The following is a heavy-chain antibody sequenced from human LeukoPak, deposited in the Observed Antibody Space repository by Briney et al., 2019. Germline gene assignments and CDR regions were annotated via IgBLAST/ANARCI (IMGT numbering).Heavy chain of an antibody. J-gene: IGHJ3*02. CDR3: ARDVRPLIHAFDI. V-gene: IGHV4-59*01. CDR2: IYSSGGT. Sequence: PSETLSLTCAVSGGSISSYYWSWIRQPPGKGLEWIGYIYSSGGTNYNPSLKSRVTISVDTSKNQFSLKLSSVTAADTAVYYCARDVRPLIHAFDIWGQGTMVTVS. CDR1: GGSISSYY.